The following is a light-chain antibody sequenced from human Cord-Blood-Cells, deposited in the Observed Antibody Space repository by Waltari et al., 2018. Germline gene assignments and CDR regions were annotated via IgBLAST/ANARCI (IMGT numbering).Light chain of an antibody. CDR3: QSYDSSLSGSV. V-gene: IGLV1-40*01. CDR1: SSNIGAGYD. J-gene: IGLJ3*02. Sequence: QSVLTQPPSVSGAPGQRVTISCTGSSSNIGAGYDVHWYQQLPGTAPKLLICGNSNRPSGVPDRFSGSKSGTSASLAITGLHAEDEADYYCQSYDSSLSGSVFGGGTKLTVL. CDR2: GNS.